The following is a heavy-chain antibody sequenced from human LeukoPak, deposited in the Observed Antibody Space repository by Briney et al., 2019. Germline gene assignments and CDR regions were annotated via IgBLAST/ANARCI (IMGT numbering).Heavy chain of an antibody. J-gene: IGHJ5*02. Sequence: GGSLRLSRAASGFTFSSYAMSWVRQAPGKGLEWVSAISGSGGSTYYADSVKGRFTISRDNSKNTLYLQMNSLRAEDTAVYYCAKDLTGGDTMVRGVIITLGWFDPWGQGTLVTVSS. V-gene: IGHV3-23*01. CDR2: ISGSGGST. CDR3: AKDLTGGDTMVRGVIITLGWFDP. D-gene: IGHD3-10*01. CDR1: GFTFSSYA.